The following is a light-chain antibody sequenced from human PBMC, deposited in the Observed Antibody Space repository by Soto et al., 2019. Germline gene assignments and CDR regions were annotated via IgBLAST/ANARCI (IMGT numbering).Light chain of an antibody. V-gene: IGKV3-20*01. CDR3: QPYGGSFI. Sequence: EIVLTQSPGTLSLSPGEGATVSCRVSQSINSKSLVWYQRKFGQAPRLLIYNTSTRATGIPDRFSGSGSGTDFTLSISGLEPEEFAVYYCQPYGGSFIFGPGTKVDFK. J-gene: IGKJ3*01. CDR1: QSINSKS. CDR2: NTS.